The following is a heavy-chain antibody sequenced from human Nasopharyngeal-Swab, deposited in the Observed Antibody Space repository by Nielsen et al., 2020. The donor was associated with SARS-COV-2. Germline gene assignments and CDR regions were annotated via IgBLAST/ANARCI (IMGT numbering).Heavy chain of an antibody. Sequence: GGSLRLSCAASGFTFSSYGMHWVRQAPGKGLEWVAVISYDGSNKYYADSVKGRFTISRDNSKNTLYLQMNSLRAEDTAVYCCAKGTITMVRGVIGWFDPWGQGTLVTVSS. V-gene: IGHV3-30*18. CDR3: AKGTITMVRGVIGWFDP. J-gene: IGHJ5*02. CDR1: GFTFSSYG. D-gene: IGHD3-10*01. CDR2: ISYDGSNK.